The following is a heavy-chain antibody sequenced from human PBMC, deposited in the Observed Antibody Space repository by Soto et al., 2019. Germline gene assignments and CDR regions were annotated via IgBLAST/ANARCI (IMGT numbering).Heavy chain of an antibody. D-gene: IGHD2-2*01. CDR2: ISSSSSYI. V-gene: IGHV3-21*01. J-gene: IGHJ4*02. CDR3: ARAIDGCDSTSCPFLDY. CDR1: GFTFSSYS. Sequence: GGSLRLSCAASGFTFSSYSMNWVRQAPGKGLEWVSSISSSSSYIYYADSVKGRFTISRDNAKNSLYLQMNSLRAEDTAVYYCARAIDGCDSTSCPFLDYWGQGTLVTVSS.